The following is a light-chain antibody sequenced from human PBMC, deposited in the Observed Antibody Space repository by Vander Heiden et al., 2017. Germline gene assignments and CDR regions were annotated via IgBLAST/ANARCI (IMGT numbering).Light chain of an antibody. V-gene: IGKV3-20*01. CDR3: QQYCSSPRT. Sequence: EIVLTQSPGTLSLSPGERATLSCRASQSVSNSYLAWYQQKPGQAPRLLIYGASSRATGIPDRFSGSASGTDFTLTISRLEPEDFAVYYCQQYCSSPRTFGQGTKVEIK. J-gene: IGKJ1*01. CDR2: GAS. CDR1: QSVSNSY.